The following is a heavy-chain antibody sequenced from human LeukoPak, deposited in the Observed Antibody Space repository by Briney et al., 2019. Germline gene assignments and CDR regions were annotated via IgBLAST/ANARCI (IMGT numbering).Heavy chain of an antibody. CDR1: GGSISSYY. CDR2: IYYSAST. Sequence: KPSETLSLTCTVSGGSISSYYWSWIRQPPGKGLEWIGYIYYSASTNYNPSLESRVTISVDTSKNQFSLKLSSVTAADTAVYYCARSIVGATSFDYWGQGTLVTVSS. J-gene: IGHJ4*02. D-gene: IGHD1-26*01. V-gene: IGHV4-59*08. CDR3: ARSIVGATSFDY.